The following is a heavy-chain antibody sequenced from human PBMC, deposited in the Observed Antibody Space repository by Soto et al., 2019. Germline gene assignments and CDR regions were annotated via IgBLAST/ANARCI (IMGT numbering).Heavy chain of an antibody. CDR3: ASRGTKGVVAATRYYYYYGMDV. D-gene: IGHD2-15*01. J-gene: IGHJ6*02. Sequence: ASVKVSCKASGGTFSSYAISWVRQAPGQGLEWMGGIIPIFGTANYAQKFQGRVTITADGSTSTAYMELSSLRSEDTAVYYCASRGTKGVVAATRYYYYYGMDVWGQGTTVTVSS. CDR2: IIPIFGTA. CDR1: GGTFSSYA. V-gene: IGHV1-69*13.